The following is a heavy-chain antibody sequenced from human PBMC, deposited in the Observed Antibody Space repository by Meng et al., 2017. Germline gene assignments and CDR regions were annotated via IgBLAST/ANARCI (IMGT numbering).Heavy chain of an antibody. J-gene: IGHJ5*02. CDR1: GFTFRDYY. V-gene: IGHV3-11*04. CDR3: ARDHGFLNWFDP. Sequence: VQVVESGGGLVKAGGSLRLSCAASGFTFRDYYMTWIRQAPGKGLEWVSSISTTGSSIYYADSVKGRFSISRDNAENSLYLQINSLRVEDTAVYYCARDHGFLNWFDPWGQGTLVTVSS. D-gene: IGHD2/OR15-2a*01. CDR2: ISTTGSSI.